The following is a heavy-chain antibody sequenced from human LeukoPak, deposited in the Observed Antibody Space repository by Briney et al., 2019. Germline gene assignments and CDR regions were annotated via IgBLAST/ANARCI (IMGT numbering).Heavy chain of an antibody. CDR1: GGSLSGYY. D-gene: IGHD6-25*01. Sequence: SETLSLTCAVYGGSLSGYYWSWIRQPPGKGLEWIGEINHSGSTNYNPSLKSRVTISVDTSKNQFSLKLSSVTAADTAVYYCARESIAAAVAVYYFDYWGQGTLVTVSS. CDR2: INHSGST. J-gene: IGHJ4*02. CDR3: ARESIAAAVAVYYFDY. V-gene: IGHV4-34*01.